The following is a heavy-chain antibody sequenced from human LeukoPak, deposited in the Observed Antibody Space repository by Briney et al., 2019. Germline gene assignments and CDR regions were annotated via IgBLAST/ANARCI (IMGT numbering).Heavy chain of an antibody. CDR1: GFTFTEYY. V-gene: IGHV3-11*04. CDR2: ISSSGSSI. D-gene: IGHD2-15*01. Sequence: GGSLRLSCADPGFTFTEYYMSWIRQAPGAGRGWVSYISSSGSSIYYADSVKGRFTISRDNARNFVYLQVNSLRAEDTAIYYCARDEKDGPLWYWGQGILVFVSS. CDR3: ARDEKDGPLWY. J-gene: IGHJ4*02.